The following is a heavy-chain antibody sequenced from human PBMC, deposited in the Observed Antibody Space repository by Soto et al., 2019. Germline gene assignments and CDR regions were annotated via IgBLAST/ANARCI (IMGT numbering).Heavy chain of an antibody. Sequence: SETLSLTCTVSGGSISSYYWSWIRQPPGKGLEWIGYIYYSGSANYNPSLKSRVTISVDTSKNQFSLKLSSVTAADTAVYYCARDNRGVTSNWFDPWGQGTLVTVYS. J-gene: IGHJ5*02. CDR1: GGSISSYY. CDR3: ARDNRGVTSNWFDP. CDR2: IYYSGSA. D-gene: IGHD2-21*02. V-gene: IGHV4-59*01.